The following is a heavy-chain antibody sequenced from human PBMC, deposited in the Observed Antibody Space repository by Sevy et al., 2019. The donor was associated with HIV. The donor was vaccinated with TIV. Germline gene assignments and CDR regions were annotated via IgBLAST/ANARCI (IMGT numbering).Heavy chain of an antibody. CDR1: GFTFSSYS. CDR2: ISSSSSYI. D-gene: IGHD1-1*01. Sequence: GGFLRLSCAASGFTFSSYSMNWVRQAPGKGLEWVSSISSSSSYIYYADSVKGRFTISRDNAKNSLYLQMNSLRAEDTAAYYCARHRLDGYYYGMDVWGQGTTVTVSS. J-gene: IGHJ6*02. V-gene: IGHV3-21*01. CDR3: ARHRLDGYYYGMDV.